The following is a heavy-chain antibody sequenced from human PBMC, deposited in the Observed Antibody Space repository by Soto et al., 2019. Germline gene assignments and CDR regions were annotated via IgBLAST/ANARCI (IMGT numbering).Heavy chain of an antibody. CDR3: ARSAAVRSEAGTTVVGPNNWLDP. V-gene: IGHV1-69*01. J-gene: IGHJ5*02. Sequence: QVQLVQSGAEVKKPGSSVKVSCKASGGTFSTYGISWVRQAPGQGLEWMGGITAIFGAANYAPKFQGRVTITADESTSTAYMDLNSLRSEDSAVYYCARSAAVRSEAGTTVVGPNNWLDPWGQGTLVIVSS. CDR2: ITAIFGAA. CDR1: GGTFSTYG. D-gene: IGHD1-7*01.